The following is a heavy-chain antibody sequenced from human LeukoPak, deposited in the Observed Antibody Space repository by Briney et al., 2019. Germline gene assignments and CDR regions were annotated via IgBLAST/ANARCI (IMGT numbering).Heavy chain of an antibody. D-gene: IGHD2-21*02. CDR1: GSTFSSYG. CDR2: ISYDGSNK. V-gene: IGHV3-30*18. Sequence: GGSLRLSCAASGSTFSSYGMHWVRQAPGKGLEWVAVISYDGSNKYYADSVKGRFTISRDNSKNALYLQMNSLRAEDTAVYYCAKGPYCGGDCYSGEYFQHWGQGTLVTVSS. CDR3: AKGPYCGGDCYSGEYFQH. J-gene: IGHJ1*01.